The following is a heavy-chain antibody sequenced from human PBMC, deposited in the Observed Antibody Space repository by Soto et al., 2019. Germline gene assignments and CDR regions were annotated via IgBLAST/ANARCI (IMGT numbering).Heavy chain of an antibody. V-gene: IGHV3-33*03. CDR1: GFTFSTYG. CDR2: IWSDGSNT. D-gene: IGHD2-15*01. J-gene: IGHJ6*02. Sequence: QVQLVESGGGVVQPGRSLRLSCAASGFTFSTYGMHWVRQAPGKGLEWVAVIWSDGSNTYYVESVEGRFTISRDNSKNTLYLQMNSLRVEDTAVYYCTRSPTTYAQGWPPGVWGQGTTVIVSS. CDR3: TRSPTTYAQGWPPGV.